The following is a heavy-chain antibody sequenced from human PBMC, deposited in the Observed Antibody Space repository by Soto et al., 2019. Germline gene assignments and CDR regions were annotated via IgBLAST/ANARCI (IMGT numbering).Heavy chain of an antibody. J-gene: IGHJ5*02. Sequence: QVQLVQSGAEVKKPGASVKVSCKASGYTFTGYYMHWVRQAPGQGLEWMGWINPNSGGTNYAQKFQGRVTMTRDTSISTAYMELSRLRSDDTAVYHCATNGLERRRGDWFDPWGQGTLVTVSS. V-gene: IGHV1-2*02. CDR1: GYTFTGYY. CDR3: ATNGLERRRGDWFDP. CDR2: INPNSGGT. D-gene: IGHD1-1*01.